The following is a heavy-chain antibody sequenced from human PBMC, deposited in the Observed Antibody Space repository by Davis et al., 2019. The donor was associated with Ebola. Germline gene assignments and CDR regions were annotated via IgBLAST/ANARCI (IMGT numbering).Heavy chain of an antibody. Sequence: PGGSLRLSCAASGFTFTRHSMKFVRLAPGKGLEWVANINQDGKVDSAEGRFTISRDNAYNSIYLQMNSLRADDTAVYYCARFLVPERNYYYYGMDVWGQGTTVTVSS. J-gene: IGHJ6*02. CDR1: GFTFTRHS. V-gene: IGHV3-7*01. CDR2: INQDG. CDR3: ARFLVPERNYYYYGMDV.